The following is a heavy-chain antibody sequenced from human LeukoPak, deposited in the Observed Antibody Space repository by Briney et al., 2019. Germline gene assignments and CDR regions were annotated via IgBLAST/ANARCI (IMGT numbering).Heavy chain of an antibody. CDR3: ARVGFCTNGVCYLYYYYMDV. CDR2: IYYSGST. CDR1: GGSISSGDYY. D-gene: IGHD2-8*01. J-gene: IGHJ6*03. V-gene: IGHV4-30-4*08. Sequence: PSQTLSLTCTVSGGSISSGDYYWSWIRQPPGKGLERIGYIYYSGSTYYNPPLKSRVTISVDTSKNQFSLKLSSVTAADTAVYYCARVGFCTNGVCYLYYYYMDVWGKGTTVTVSS.